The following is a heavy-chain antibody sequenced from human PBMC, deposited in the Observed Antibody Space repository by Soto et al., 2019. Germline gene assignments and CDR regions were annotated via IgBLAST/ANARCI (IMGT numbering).Heavy chain of an antibody. Sequence: SVKVSCKASGGTFSSYAISWVRQAPGQGLEWMGGIIPIFGTANYAQKFQGRVTITADESTSTAYMELSSLRSEDTAVYYCAPGIQGAVAGTLDYWRQGNLVYVSS. CDR2: IIPIFGTA. V-gene: IGHV1-69*13. CDR3: APGIQGAVAGTLDY. D-gene: IGHD6-19*01. CDR1: GGTFSSYA. J-gene: IGHJ4*02.